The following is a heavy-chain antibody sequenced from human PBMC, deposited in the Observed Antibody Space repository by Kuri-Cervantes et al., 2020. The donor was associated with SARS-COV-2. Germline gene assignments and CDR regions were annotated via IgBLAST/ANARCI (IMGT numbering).Heavy chain of an antibody. CDR3: ARVRAMDM. CDR1: GFVFDFYE. CDR2: ISPTASTI. D-gene: IGHD2-2*01. J-gene: IGHJ3*02. Sequence: GGSLRLSCLTSGFVFDFYEMNWVRQAPGKGLEWLAYISPTASTIYYADSVTGRFTISRDNAQNPVYLHMKSLRADDTAVYYCARVRAMDMWGQGTMVTVSS. V-gene: IGHV3-48*03.